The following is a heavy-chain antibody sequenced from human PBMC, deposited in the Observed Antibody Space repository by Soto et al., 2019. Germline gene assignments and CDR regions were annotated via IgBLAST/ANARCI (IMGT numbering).Heavy chain of an antibody. D-gene: IGHD6-19*01. J-gene: IGHJ4*01. CDR3: AKGPHSNVGWHYYFEL. Sequence: PGGSRRFPGVASGFALANYPMNWGRQSPGKGLEGMSYRSPRGVTIYYADSVEGRLAISLDNAWNSFSRHMTGLRHEDSARYNCAKGPHSNVGWHYYFELWGQGVTVTVSS. CDR1: GFALANYP. V-gene: IGHV3-48*02. CDR2: RSPRGVTI.